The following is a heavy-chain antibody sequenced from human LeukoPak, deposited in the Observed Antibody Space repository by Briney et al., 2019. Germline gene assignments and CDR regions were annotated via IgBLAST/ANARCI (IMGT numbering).Heavy chain of an antibody. CDR3: AREQLWQLGVLDY. CDR1: GYTFTGYY. Sequence: GASVKVSCKASGYTFTGYYMHWVRQAPGQGLEWMGWINPNSGGTNYAQKFQGRVTITRDTSISTAYMELSRLRSDDTAVYYCAREQLWQLGVLDYWGQGTLVTVSS. CDR2: INPNSGGT. J-gene: IGHJ4*02. D-gene: IGHD5-18*01. V-gene: IGHV1-2*02.